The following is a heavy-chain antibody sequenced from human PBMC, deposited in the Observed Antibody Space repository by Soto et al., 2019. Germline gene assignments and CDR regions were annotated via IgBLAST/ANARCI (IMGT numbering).Heavy chain of an antibody. CDR1: GVTFSSSG. D-gene: IGHD3-16*01. CDR2: ISYDGSNK. CDR3: AKDAHYVEHFDY. Sequence: AGCPKLSCAACGVTFSSSGMPLSRQATGKGLEWVAVISYDGSNKYYADSVKGRFTISRDNSKNTLYLQMNSLRAEDTAVYYCAKDAHYVEHFDYRGEGTLVTVSS. V-gene: IGHV3-30*18. J-gene: IGHJ4*02.